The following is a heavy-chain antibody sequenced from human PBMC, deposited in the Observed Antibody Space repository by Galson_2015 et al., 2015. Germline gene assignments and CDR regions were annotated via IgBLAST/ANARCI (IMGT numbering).Heavy chain of an antibody. D-gene: IGHD6-13*01. CDR1: GFTFSSYW. V-gene: IGHV3-7*03. J-gene: IGHJ6*02. CDR2: TKQDGSEK. CDR3: ARVGVAAAGVRPSFNYYYGMDV. Sequence: SLRLSCAASGFTFSSYWMSWVRQAPGKGLEWVANTKQDGSEKYYVDSVKGRFTISRDNAKNSLYLQMNSLRAEDTAVYYCARVGVAAAGVRPSFNYYYGMDVWGQGTTVTVSS.